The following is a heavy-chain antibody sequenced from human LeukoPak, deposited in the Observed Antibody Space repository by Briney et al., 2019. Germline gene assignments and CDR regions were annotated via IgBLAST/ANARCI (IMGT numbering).Heavy chain of an antibody. J-gene: IGHJ4*02. V-gene: IGHV4-39*07. CDR2: IYYSGST. Sequence: SETLSLTCTVSGGSISSSSYYLGWIRQPPGKGLEWIGSIYYSGSTYYNPSLKSRVTISVDTSKNQFSLKLSSVTAADTAVYYCARRLWFGEAFGYWGQGTLVTVSS. D-gene: IGHD3-10*01. CDR1: GGSISSSSYY. CDR3: ARRLWFGEAFGY.